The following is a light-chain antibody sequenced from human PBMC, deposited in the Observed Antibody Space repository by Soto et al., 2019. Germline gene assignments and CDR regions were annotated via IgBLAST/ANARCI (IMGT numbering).Light chain of an antibody. CDR1: SSDVGSYNL. CDR3: CSYAGSSTF. CDR2: EGS. Sequence: QSALTQPASVSGSPGQSITISCTGTSSDVGSYNLVSWYQQHPGKAPKLMIYEGSKRPSGVANRFSGSKSGNTASLTISGRQAEDEADYYCCSYAGSSTFFGTGTKVTVL. J-gene: IGLJ1*01. V-gene: IGLV2-23*03.